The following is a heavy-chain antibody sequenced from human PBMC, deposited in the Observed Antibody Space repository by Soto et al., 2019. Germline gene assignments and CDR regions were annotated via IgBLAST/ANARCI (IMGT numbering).Heavy chain of an antibody. Sequence: EVQLVQSGAEVKKPGESLRISCKGSGYSFTIYWISWVRQMPGKGLEWMGRIDPSDSYTNYSPSFQGHVTISADNSISTAYLQWSSLKASDTAMYYCVRHSRGRHEAFDIWGQGTMVTVSS. CDR3: VRHSRGRHEAFDI. CDR1: GYSFTIYW. J-gene: IGHJ3*02. D-gene: IGHD3-16*01. V-gene: IGHV5-10-1*01. CDR2: IDPSDSYT.